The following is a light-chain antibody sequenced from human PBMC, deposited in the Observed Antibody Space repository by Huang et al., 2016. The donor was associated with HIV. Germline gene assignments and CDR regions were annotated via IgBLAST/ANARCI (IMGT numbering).Light chain of an antibody. V-gene: IGKV1-17*03. J-gene: IGKJ1*01. CDR1: QAISKY. Sequence: DIQMTQSPSAMSASVGDKVTITCRASQAISKYLVWFQQKPGRAPKRLIYAASSLQSGVPSRFSGSGYGTKFTLTSSSLQPEDFATYYCLQHHAYPRTFGPGTKVEVK. CDR3: LQHHAYPRT. CDR2: AAS.